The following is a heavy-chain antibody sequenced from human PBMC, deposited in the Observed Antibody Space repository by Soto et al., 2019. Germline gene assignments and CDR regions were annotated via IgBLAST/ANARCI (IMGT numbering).Heavy chain of an antibody. CDR3: ARDQIARGSYYDFWSGRRNWFDP. J-gene: IGHJ5*02. D-gene: IGHD3-3*01. CDR1: GGSISSGDYY. CDR2: IYYSGST. Sequence: PSETLSLTCTVSGGSISSGDYYWSWIRQPPGKGLEWIGYIYYSGSTYYNPSLKSRVTISVDTSKNQFSLKLSSVTAADTAVYYCARDQIARGSYYDFWSGRRNWFDPWGQGTLVTVSS. V-gene: IGHV4-30-4*01.